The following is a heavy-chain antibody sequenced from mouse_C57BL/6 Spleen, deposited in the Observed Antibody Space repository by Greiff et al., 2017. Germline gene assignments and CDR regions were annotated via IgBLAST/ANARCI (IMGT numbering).Heavy chain of an antibody. CDR2: IYPGSGNT. J-gene: IGHJ2*01. V-gene: IGHV1-76*01. CDR1: GYTFTDYY. Sequence: QVQLKQSGAELVRPGASVKLSCKASGYTFTDYYINWVKQRPGQGLEWIARIYPGSGNTYYNEKFKGKATLTAEKSSSTAYMQLSSLTSEGSAVYFCAGDYFDYWGQGTTLTVSS. CDR3: AGDYFDY.